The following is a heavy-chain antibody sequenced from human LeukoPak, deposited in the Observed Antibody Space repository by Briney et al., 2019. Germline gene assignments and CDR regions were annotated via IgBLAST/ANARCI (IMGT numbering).Heavy chain of an antibody. V-gene: IGHV3-7*01. D-gene: IGHD1-14*01. CDR3: ARSNRGPEY. J-gene: IGHJ4*02. CDR2: INKDGSEK. Sequence: TGGSLRLSCSVSGFSFNNYWMNWVRRAPGKGLEWVAIINKDGSEKNYVDSVKGRFTISRDNAKNSLYLQMNSLRGDDTAVYYCARSNRGPEYWGQGTLVTVSS. CDR1: GFSFNNYW.